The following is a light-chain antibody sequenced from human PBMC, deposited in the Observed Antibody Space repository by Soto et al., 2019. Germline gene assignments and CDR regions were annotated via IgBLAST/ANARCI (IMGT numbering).Light chain of an antibody. V-gene: IGKV1-39*01. J-gene: IGKJ1*01. Sequence: EIQMTQSPSSLSASVGDRVTITCRASQNIRSYLNWYQQKPGKAPQLLIYATSSLQTGVPSRFSASGSGTDFSLVVSDLQPEDSATYYCQQGYSSRWTSGRGTKVDIK. CDR1: QNIRSY. CDR2: ATS. CDR3: QQGYSSRWT.